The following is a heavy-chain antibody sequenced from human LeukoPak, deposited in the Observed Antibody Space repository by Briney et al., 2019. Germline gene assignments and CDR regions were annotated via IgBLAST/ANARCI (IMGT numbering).Heavy chain of an antibody. CDR3: AREYMVRGVRDWYFDL. Sequence: PGGSLRLSCAASGFTFSSYWMSWVRQAPGKGLEWVANIKQDGSEKYYVDSVKGRCPRSRDNAKNSLYLQMNSLRAEDTAVYYCAREYMVRGVRDWYFDLWGRGTLVTVSS. D-gene: IGHD3-10*01. V-gene: IGHV3-7*01. J-gene: IGHJ2*01. CDR1: GFTFSSYW. CDR2: IKQDGSEK.